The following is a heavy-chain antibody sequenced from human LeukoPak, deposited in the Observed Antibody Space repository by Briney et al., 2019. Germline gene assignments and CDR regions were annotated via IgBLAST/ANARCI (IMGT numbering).Heavy chain of an antibody. J-gene: IGHJ4*02. D-gene: IGHD5-12*01. CDR1: GFTFSSYS. V-gene: IGHV3-21*01. CDR3: ARGSTGGYSGYDATRKYFDY. CDR2: ISSRSSYI. Sequence: PGGSLRLSCAASGFTFSSYSMNWVRQAPGKGLEWVSSISSRSSYIYYTDSVKGRFTISRGNAKNSLHLQMNSLRAEDTAMYYCARGSTGGYSGYDATRKYFDYWGQGTLVTVSS.